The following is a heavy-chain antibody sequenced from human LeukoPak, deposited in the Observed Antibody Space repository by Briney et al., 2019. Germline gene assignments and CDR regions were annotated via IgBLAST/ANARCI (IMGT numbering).Heavy chain of an antibody. Sequence: SETLSLTCTVSGYSISSGYYWGWIRQPPGKGLEWIGSIYHSGSTYYNPSLKSRVTISVDTSKNQFSLKLSSVTAADTAVYYCARVFGVVINSSLYYYYMDVWGKGTTATVSS. D-gene: IGHD3-3*01. CDR2: IYHSGST. V-gene: IGHV4-38-2*02. CDR3: ARVFGVVINSSLYYYYMDV. CDR1: GYSISSGYY. J-gene: IGHJ6*03.